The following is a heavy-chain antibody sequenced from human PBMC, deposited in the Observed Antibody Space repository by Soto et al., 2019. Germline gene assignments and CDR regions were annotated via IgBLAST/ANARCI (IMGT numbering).Heavy chain of an antibody. CDR3: AKSEMIAVAGLIDP. V-gene: IGHV1-2*02. CDR2: INPNSGGT. D-gene: IGHD6-19*01. CDR1: GYTFTGYY. J-gene: IGHJ5*02. Sequence: ASVKVSCKASGYTFTGYYMHWVRPAPGQGLEWMGWINPNSGGTNYAQKFQGRVTMTRDTSISTAYMELSRLRSDDTAVYYCAKSEMIAVAGLIDPWGQGTLVTVSS.